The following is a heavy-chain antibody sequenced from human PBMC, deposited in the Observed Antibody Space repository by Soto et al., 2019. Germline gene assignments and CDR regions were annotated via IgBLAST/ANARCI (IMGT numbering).Heavy chain of an antibody. CDR1: GGSVSSDSHY. J-gene: IGHJ5*01. CDR3: ARGYDFWSGTRQRWFD. D-gene: IGHD3-3*01. V-gene: IGHV4-61*01. Sequence: QVQLQESGPGLVRPSETLSLTCTVSGGSVSSDSHYWHWIRQPPGKPLECLGSVYFSGGTNYNPSVKSRVTMSVDTSKNLFSLKLTSVSAADTGVYYCARGYDFWSGTRQRWFD. CDR2: VYFSGGT.